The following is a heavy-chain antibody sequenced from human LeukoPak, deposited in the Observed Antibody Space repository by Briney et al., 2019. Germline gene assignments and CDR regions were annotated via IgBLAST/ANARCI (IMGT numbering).Heavy chain of an antibody. CDR2: IKEDGSEK. Sequence: ETLSLTCAVYGGSSSGYYWSWIRQAPGKGLEWVANIKEDGSEKYYVDSVKGRFTISRDNAKNSLYVQMNSLRAEDTAVYYCARDHRGYSYGSEQYHYYYMDVWGKGTTVTVSS. CDR3: ARDHRGYSYGSEQYHYYYMDV. D-gene: IGHD5-18*01. CDR1: GGSSSGYY. J-gene: IGHJ6*03. V-gene: IGHV3-7*01.